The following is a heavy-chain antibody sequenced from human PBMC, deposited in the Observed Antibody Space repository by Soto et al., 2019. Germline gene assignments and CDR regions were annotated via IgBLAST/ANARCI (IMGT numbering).Heavy chain of an antibody. V-gene: IGHV3-30*03. D-gene: IGHD5-18*01. CDR2: ISYDGGLQ. J-gene: IGHJ4*02. CDR1: GFTFTSYG. CDR3: VSDRGYGHASVPYS. Sequence: QAHLVESGGGVVQPGRSLRLSCAASGFTFTSYGMHWVRQATGTRLEWVAVISYDGGLQHYADSVKGRFTISRDNSKNMVLLQMTSLRAEDTAVYYCVSDRGYGHASVPYSWGQGTLVSVSS.